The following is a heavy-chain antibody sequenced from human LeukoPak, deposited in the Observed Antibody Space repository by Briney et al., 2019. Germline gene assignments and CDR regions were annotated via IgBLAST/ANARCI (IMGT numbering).Heavy chain of an antibody. Sequence: PGGSLRLSCAASGFTFKNYAMNWVRQAPGKGLEWVGRIKSKTDGGTTDYAAPVKGRFTISRDDSKNTLYLQMNSLKTEDTAVYYCTTDSTTTVTLTYGMDVWGQGTTVTVSS. CDR3: TTDSTTTVTLTYGMDV. CDR1: GFTFKNYA. V-gene: IGHV3-15*07. D-gene: IGHD4-17*01. CDR2: IKSKTDGGTT. J-gene: IGHJ6*02.